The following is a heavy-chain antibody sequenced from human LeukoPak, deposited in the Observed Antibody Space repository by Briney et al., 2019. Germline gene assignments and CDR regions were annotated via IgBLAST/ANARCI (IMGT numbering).Heavy chain of an antibody. CDR1: GFTFNNYA. V-gene: IGHV3-23*01. Sequence: GGSLRLSCAASGFTFNNYAMAWVRQAPGKGLEWVSGISGSGGSTFYSVNVRFTISRDNSKNTLFLQMNRLRAEDTAIYYCAKAGEYCPDGSCYSENYYFDYWGQGTLVTVSS. J-gene: IGHJ4*02. D-gene: IGHD2-15*01. CDR2: ISGSGGST. CDR3: AKAGEYCPDGSCYSENYYFDY.